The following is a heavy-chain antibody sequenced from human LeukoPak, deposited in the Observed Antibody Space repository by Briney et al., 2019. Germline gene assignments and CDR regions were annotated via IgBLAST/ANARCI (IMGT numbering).Heavy chain of an antibody. D-gene: IGHD2-2*01. CDR1: GYTFDTYW. J-gene: IGHJ5*02. V-gene: IGHV5-51*01. Sequence: GESLKISCKGSGYTFDTYWIGWVRQVPGKGLEWMGIIYPGDSDTRYSPSFQGQVTISADKSISTAYLQWSSLKASDTAMYYCARLGIDDLVVPTYNWFDPWGQGTLVTVSS. CDR3: ARLGIDDLVVPTYNWFDP. CDR2: IYPGDSDT.